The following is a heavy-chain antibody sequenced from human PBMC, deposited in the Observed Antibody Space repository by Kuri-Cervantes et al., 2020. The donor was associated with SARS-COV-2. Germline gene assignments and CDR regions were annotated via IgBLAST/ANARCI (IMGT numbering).Heavy chain of an antibody. D-gene: IGHD3-22*01. Sequence: GGSLRLSCAASEFTFRNYAMHWVRQAPGKGLEWVAVISYDGTNKYYADFVKGRFTISRDNSNNTLYLQMSSLRVEDTAVYYCARVPYYYDGSGFFYLDYWGQGTLVTVSS. CDR2: ISYDGTNK. CDR1: EFTFRNYA. CDR3: ARVPYYYDGSGFFYLDY. V-gene: IGHV3-30-3*01. J-gene: IGHJ4*02.